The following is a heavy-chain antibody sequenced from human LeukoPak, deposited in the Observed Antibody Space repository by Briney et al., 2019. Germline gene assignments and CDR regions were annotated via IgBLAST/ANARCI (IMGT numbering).Heavy chain of an antibody. CDR2: IYYSGST. V-gene: IGHV4-59*08. D-gene: IGHD1-7*01. J-gene: IGHJ4*02. Sequence: SETLSLTCTVSGGSISSYYWSWIRQPPGKGLEWIGYIYYSGSTNYNPSLKSRVTISVDTSKNQFSLKLCSVTAADTAVYYCARGTKKSAAPLPFDYWGQGTLVTVSS. CDR1: GGSISSYY. CDR3: ARGTKKSAAPLPFDY.